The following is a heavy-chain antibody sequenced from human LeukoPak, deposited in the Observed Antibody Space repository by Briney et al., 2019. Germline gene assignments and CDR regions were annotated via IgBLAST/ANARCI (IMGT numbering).Heavy chain of an antibody. J-gene: IGHJ5*02. V-gene: IGHV1-18*01. D-gene: IGHD2-15*01. CDR1: GYTFTSYG. Sequence: ASVKVSCKASGYTFTSYGISWVRQAPGQGLEWMGWISAYNGNTNYAQKLQGRVTMTTDTSTSTDYMELRSLRSDDKAVYYSAREPDLDCRGGSCYYNWFDPWGQGTLVTVSS. CDR2: ISAYNGNT. CDR3: AREPDLDCRGGSCYYNWFDP.